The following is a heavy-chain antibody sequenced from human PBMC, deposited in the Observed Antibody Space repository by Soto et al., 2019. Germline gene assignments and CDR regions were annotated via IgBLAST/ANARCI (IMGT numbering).Heavy chain of an antibody. CDR1: GGSISSSSYY. CDR2: IYYSGST. Sequence: SLTCTVSGGSISSSSYYWGWIRQPPGKGLEWIGSIYYSGSTYYNPSLKSRVTISVDTSKNQFSLKLSSVTAADTAVYYCARQGLSIVGATREANYYYGMDVWGQGTXVTVSS. V-gene: IGHV4-39*01. CDR3: ARQGLSIVGATREANYYYGMDV. J-gene: IGHJ6*02. D-gene: IGHD1-26*01.